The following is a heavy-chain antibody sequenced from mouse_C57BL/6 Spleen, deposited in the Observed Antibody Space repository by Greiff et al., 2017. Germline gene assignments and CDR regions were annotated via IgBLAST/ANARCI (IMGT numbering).Heavy chain of an antibody. V-gene: IGHV1-15*01. J-gene: IGHJ3*01. Sequence: QVQLQQSGAELVRPGASVTLSCKASGYTFTDYEMHWVKQTPVHGLEWIGAIDPETGGTAYNQKFKGKAILTADKSSSTAYMELRSLTSEDSAVYYCTRSLMGSEAPFAYWGQGTLGTVSA. CDR2: IDPETGGT. D-gene: IGHD1-1*02. CDR3: TRSLMGSEAPFAY. CDR1: GYTFTDYE.